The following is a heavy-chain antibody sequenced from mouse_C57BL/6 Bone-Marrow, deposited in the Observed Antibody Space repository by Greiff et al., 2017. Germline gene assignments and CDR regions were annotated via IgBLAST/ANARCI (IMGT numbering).Heavy chain of an antibody. J-gene: IGHJ3*01. V-gene: IGHV1-81*01. CDR3: AYYSNPPWFAY. Sequence: QVQLQQSGAELARPGASVKLSCKASGYTFTSYGISWVKQRTGQGLEWIGEIYPRSGNTYYNEKFKGKATLTADKSSSTAYMELRSLTSEDSAVYFCAYYSNPPWFAYWGQGTLVTVSA. CDR2: IYPRSGNT. CDR1: GYTFTSYG. D-gene: IGHD2-5*01.